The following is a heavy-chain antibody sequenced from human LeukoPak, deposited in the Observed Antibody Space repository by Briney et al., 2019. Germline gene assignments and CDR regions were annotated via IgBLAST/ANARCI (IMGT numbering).Heavy chain of an antibody. V-gene: IGHV3-74*01. CDR3: VRLSWELGDGGVT. Sequence: PGGSLRLSCAASGFTFSSYWMHWVRQAPGKGLVWISRINSDGSSTSYADSVKGRFTISRDNAKNTLYLQMNSLRAEDTALCYCVRLSWELGDGGVTWGQGTLSPSPQ. CDR2: INSDGSST. D-gene: IGHD1-26*01. J-gene: IGHJ5*02. CDR1: GFTFSSYW.